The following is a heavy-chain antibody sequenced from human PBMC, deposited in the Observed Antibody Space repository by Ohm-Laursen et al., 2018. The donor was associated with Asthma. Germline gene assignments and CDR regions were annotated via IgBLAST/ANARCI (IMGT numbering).Heavy chain of an antibody. CDR2: INPYSGGT. CDR1: GYTFTGYY. J-gene: IGHJ5*02. Sequence: AASVKVSCKASGYTFTGYYLHWVRQAPGQGLEWMGRINPYSGGTNYAQKFQGRVTMTRDTSTSTVYMELSSLRSDDTAVYFCARDQFSIGWHTLFDHWGQGTLVTVSS. CDR3: ARDQFSIGWHTLFDH. D-gene: IGHD3-22*01. V-gene: IGHV1-2*06.